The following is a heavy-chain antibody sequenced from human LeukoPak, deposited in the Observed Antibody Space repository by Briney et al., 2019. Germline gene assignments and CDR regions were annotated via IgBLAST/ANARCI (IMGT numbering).Heavy chain of an antibody. CDR3: AREPNRGREPTSGRPLDY. CDR2: MYSTGSN. V-gene: IGHV4-4*07. CDR1: GGSISGYF. Sequence: SETLSLTCTVSGGSISGYFWTWIRQPAGKGLEWIGRMYSTGSNNYNPSLKSRVTMSLDTSKNHSSLNLTSVTAADTAVYSCAREPNRGREPTSGRPLDYWGQGTLVTVSS. J-gene: IGHJ4*02. D-gene: IGHD5-12*01.